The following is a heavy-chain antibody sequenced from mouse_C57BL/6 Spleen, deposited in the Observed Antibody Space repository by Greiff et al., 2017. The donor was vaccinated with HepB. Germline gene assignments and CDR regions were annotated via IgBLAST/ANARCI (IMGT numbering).Heavy chain of an antibody. D-gene: IGHD1-1*02. CDR1: GYTFTSYT. CDR2: INPSSGYT. V-gene: IGHV1-4*01. Sequence: VQLQQSGAELARPGASVKMSCKASGYTFTSYTMHWVKQRPGQGLEWIGYINPSSGYTKYNQKVKDKATLTADKSSSTAYMQLSSLTSEDSAVYYCARDGVGDYWGQGTTLTVSS. CDR3: ARDGVGDY. J-gene: IGHJ2*01.